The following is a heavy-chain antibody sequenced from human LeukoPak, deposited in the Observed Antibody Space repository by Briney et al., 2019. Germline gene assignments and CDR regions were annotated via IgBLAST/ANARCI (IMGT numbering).Heavy chain of an antibody. J-gene: IGHJ4*02. V-gene: IGHV1-8*01. Sequence: GASVKVSCKASGYTFTSYDINWVRQATGQGLEWMGWMNPNSGNTGYAQKFQGRVTMTRNTSISTAYMELSSLRSDDTAVYYCARDPTIVVVPAAMDAPPGGNYWGQGTLVTVSS. CDR1: GYTFTSYD. D-gene: IGHD2-2*01. CDR2: MNPNSGNT. CDR3: ARDPTIVVVPAAMDAPPGGNY.